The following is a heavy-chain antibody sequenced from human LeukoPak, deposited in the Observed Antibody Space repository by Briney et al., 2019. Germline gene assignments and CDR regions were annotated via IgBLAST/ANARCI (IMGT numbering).Heavy chain of an antibody. CDR2: ISYDGSNK. Sequence: GGSLRLSCAASGFTFSSYGMHWVRQAPGKGLEWVAVISYDGSNKYYADSVKGRFTISRDNSKNTLYLQMNSLRAEDTAVYYCAREERDSGSYPAPYFDYWGQGTLVTVSS. V-gene: IGHV3-30*19. CDR3: AREERDSGSYPAPYFDY. CDR1: GFTFSSYG. D-gene: IGHD1-26*01. J-gene: IGHJ4*02.